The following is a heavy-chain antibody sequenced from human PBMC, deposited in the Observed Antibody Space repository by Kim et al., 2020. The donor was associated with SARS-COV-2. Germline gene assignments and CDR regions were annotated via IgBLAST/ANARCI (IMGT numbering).Heavy chain of an antibody. V-gene: IGHV4-59*01. CDR3: ARDEKLSQYSSGWYHYYYG. Sequence: SETLSLTCTVSGGSISTYYWSWIRQPPGKGLEWIGYIYYSGSTNYNPSLKCRVTISVDTSKNQFSLKLSSVIAADTAVYYCARDEKLSQYSSGWYHYYYG. D-gene: IGHD6-19*01. J-gene: IGHJ6*01. CDR1: GGSISTYY. CDR2: IYYSGST.